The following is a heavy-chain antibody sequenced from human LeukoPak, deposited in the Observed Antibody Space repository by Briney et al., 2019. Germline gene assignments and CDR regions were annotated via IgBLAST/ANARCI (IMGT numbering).Heavy chain of an antibody. V-gene: IGHV1-69*06. J-gene: IGHJ4*02. CDR3: ARGPYVWGSYRYTPFDY. CDR2: IIPILGTA. D-gene: IGHD3-16*02. CDR1: RGTLSRYP. Sequence: SVKVSCKATRGTLSRYPISWVRQARAQGLEWMGRIIPILGTANYAQRLQGRVTITADKSASTAYMELSSMRCEDTAVYYCARGPYVWGSYRYTPFDYWGQGTMVTVSS.